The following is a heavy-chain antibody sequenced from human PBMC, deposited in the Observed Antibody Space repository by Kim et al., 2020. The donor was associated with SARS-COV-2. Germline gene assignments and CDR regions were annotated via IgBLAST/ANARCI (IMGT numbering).Heavy chain of an antibody. Sequence: GGSLRLSCAVSGFPFSSYTMHWVRQAPGKGLEWVAVMSFDESHKYYADSAKGRFSISRDNSKNTLYLQIISLRPDDTAVYYCARGSVMSGLWYFDYWGQGTLVTVSS. CDR2: MSFDESHK. V-gene: IGHV3-30*04. CDR3: ARGSVMSGLWYFDY. J-gene: IGHJ4*01. D-gene: IGHD2-21*01. CDR1: GFPFSSYT.